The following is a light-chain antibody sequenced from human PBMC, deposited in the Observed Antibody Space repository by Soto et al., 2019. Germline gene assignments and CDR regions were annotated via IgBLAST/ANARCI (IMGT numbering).Light chain of an antibody. CDR2: DVS. CDR3: QQYNNWPLT. CDR1: QSVSSN. V-gene: IGKV3D-15*01. Sequence: ETVLTQSPGTLSLSPGERATLSCWASQSVSSNLAWYQQEPGQAPRLLIYDVSTRATGIPTRFSGSGSGTEFTLTISSLQSEDFAAYYCQQYNNWPLTFGGGTKVDIK. J-gene: IGKJ4*01.